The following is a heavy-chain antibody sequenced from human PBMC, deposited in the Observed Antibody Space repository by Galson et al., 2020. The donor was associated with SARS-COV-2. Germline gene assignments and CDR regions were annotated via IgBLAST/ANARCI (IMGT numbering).Heavy chain of an antibody. CDR3: ASVAPGIPDAFDI. CDR1: GGSISSYY. J-gene: IGHJ3*02. D-gene: IGHD6-13*01. V-gene: IGHV4-59*13. Sequence: SETLSLTCTVSGGSISSYYWSWIRQPPGKGLEWIGYIYYSGSTNYNPSLKSRVTISVDTSKNQFSLKLSSVTAADTAVYYCASVAPGIPDAFDIWGQGTMVTVSS. CDR2: IYYSGST.